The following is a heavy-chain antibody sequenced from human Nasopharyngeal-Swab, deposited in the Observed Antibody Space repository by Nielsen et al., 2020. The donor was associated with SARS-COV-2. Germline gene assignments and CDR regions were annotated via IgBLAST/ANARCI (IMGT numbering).Heavy chain of an antibody. D-gene: IGHD3-22*01. V-gene: IGHV1-2*06. CDR3: ARNDSSGYGY. Sequence: WVRPAPGQGLEWMGRINPNSGGTNYAQKFQGRVTMTRDTSISTAYMELSRLRSDDTAVYYCARNDSSGYGYWGQGTLVTVSS. J-gene: IGHJ4*02. CDR2: INPNSGGT.